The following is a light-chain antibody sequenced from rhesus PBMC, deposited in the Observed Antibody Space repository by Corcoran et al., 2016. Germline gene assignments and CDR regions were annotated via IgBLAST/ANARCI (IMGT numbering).Light chain of an antibody. CDR1: QGISSW. V-gene: IGKV1-69*02. J-gene: IGKJ4*01. CDR2: AAS. Sequence: DIQMTQSPSSLSASVGDKVTITCHASQGISSWLGWYHQKPGKAPKPLIYAASNLETGVPSRFRRKGSGTDFTLTSSSLQPEDITTYYCQQHDNSPLTVWGGTKVEIK. CDR3: QQHDNSPLT.